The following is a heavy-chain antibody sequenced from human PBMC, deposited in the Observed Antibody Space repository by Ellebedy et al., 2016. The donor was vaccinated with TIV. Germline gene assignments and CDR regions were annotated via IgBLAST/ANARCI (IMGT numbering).Heavy chain of an antibody. D-gene: IGHD3-10*01. J-gene: IGHJ5*02. V-gene: IGHV1-46*01. Sequence: ASVKVSXXASGYTFTGYYMHWVRQAPGQGLEWMGIINPSGGSTSYAQKFQGRVTMTRDTSTSTVYMELSSLRSEDTAVYYCARADYGSGSYSNNWFDPWGQGTLVTVSS. CDR1: GYTFTGYY. CDR2: INPSGGST. CDR3: ARADYGSGSYSNNWFDP.